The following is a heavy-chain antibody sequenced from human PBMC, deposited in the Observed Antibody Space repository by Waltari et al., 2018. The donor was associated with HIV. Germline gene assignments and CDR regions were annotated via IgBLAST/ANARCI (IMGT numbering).Heavy chain of an antibody. Sequence: QVQLQESGPGLVTPSQTLSLPCTVPGGSLSSGDYYWSWIRQPPGKVLEWIGYIYYSGSTYYNPSLKSRVTMSLDTSKNQFSLKLSSVTAADTAVYYCARGPSGDSSGRGFGYWGQGTLVTVSS. CDR3: ARGPSGDSSGRGFGY. V-gene: IGHV4-30-4*01. CDR1: GGSLSSGDYY. D-gene: IGHD3-22*01. J-gene: IGHJ4*02. CDR2: IYYSGST.